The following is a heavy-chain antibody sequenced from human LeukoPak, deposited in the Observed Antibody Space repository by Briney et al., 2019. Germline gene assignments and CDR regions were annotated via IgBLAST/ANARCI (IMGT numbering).Heavy chain of an antibody. CDR3: PRKGGGVRITIFGVVIDGNWFDP. Sequence: SETLSLTCTVSGGSISRSSYYWGWIRQPPGKGLEWIGRIYTSGSTNYNPSLKSRVTISVDTSKNQFSLKLSSVTAADTAVYYCPRKGGGVRITIFGVVIDGNWFDPWGQGTLVTVSS. CDR1: GGSISRSSYY. J-gene: IGHJ5*02. CDR2: IYTSGST. D-gene: IGHD3-3*01. V-gene: IGHV4-61*02.